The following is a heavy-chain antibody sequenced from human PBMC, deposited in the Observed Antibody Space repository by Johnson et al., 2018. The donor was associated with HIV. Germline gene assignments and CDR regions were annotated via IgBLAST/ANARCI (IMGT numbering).Heavy chain of an antibody. J-gene: IGHJ3*02. D-gene: IGHD2-2*01. CDR2: IKSKTDGGAT. CDR1: GFTFSNAW. CDR3: SREVYQMTAFDI. Sequence: VQLVESGGGVVRPGGSLRLSCAASGFTFSNAWMSWVRQAPGKGLEWVGHIKSKTDGGATDYPAPVKDRFTISRDDSKNTLYLQINSLKTDDTGVYYCSREVYQMTAFDIWGQGTMVTVSS. V-gene: IGHV3-15*01.